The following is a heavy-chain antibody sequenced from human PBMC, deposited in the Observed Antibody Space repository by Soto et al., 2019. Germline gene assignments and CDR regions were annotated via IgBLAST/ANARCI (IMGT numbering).Heavy chain of an antibody. D-gene: IGHD6-19*01. J-gene: IGHJ4*02. CDR3: AKEALTVAGNNFDS. CDR2: ISGSGAGT. CDR1: GFTFTTYA. Sequence: LLESGGGLVQPGGSLRLSCAASGFTFTTYAMGWVRQAPGKGLEWVSSISGSGAGTFYADSVKGRFTISRDNAKKMVYLQMNGLRADDTALYYCAKEALTVAGNNFDSWGQGTLVNVSS. V-gene: IGHV3-23*01.